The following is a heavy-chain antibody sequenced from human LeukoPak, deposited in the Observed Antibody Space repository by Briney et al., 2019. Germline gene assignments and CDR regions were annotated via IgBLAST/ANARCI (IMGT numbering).Heavy chain of an antibody. Sequence: ASVKVSCKASGGTFSSYAISWARQAPGQGLEWMGRIIPILGIANYAQKFQGRVTITADKSTSTAYMELSSLRSEDTAVYYCARDFPLEYCSSTSCYNPWGQGTLVTVSS. J-gene: IGHJ5*02. V-gene: IGHV1-69*04. CDR3: ARDFPLEYCSSTSCYNP. D-gene: IGHD2-2*02. CDR2: IIPILGIA. CDR1: GGTFSSYA.